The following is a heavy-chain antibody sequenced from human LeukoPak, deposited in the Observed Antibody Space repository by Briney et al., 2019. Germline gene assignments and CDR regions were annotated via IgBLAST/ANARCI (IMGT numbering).Heavy chain of an antibody. CDR1: GGSISSSNW. CDR3: ARLRGLPNWSDP. D-gene: IGHD5-18*01. Sequence: SETLSLTCAVSGGSISSSNWWSWVRQPPGKGLEWIGEIYHSGSTNYNPSLKSRVTISVDKSKNQFSLKLSSVTAADTAVYHCARLRGLPNWSDPWGQGTLVTVSS. CDR2: IYHSGST. V-gene: IGHV4-4*02. J-gene: IGHJ5*02.